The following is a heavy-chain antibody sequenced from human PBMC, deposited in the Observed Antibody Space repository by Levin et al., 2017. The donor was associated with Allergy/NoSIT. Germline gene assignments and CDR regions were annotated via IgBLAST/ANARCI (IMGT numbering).Heavy chain of an antibody. CDR1: GFTFNNYA. CDR2: IINSGVGT. CDR3: AKDAIRGSAQPYYFDY. Sequence: GGSLRLSCAASGFTFNNYAMSWVRQAPGKGLEWVSAIINSGVGTYYADSVKGRFTISRDNSKNTMYLQMNSLRAEDTAVYFCAKDAIRGSAQPYYFDYWGQGTLVTASS. J-gene: IGHJ4*02. V-gene: IGHV3-23*01. D-gene: IGHD6-19*01.